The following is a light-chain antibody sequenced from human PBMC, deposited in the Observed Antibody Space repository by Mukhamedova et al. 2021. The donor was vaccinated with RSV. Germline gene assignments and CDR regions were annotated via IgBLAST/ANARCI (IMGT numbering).Light chain of an antibody. CDR2: GAS. Sequence: SVSSNLAWYQQKPGQAPRLLIYGASTRDTGIPVRFSGSGSGTEFTLTISSLQSEDFAIYYCQHYNNWPPWTFGQGTKVEIK. V-gene: IGKV3-15*01. J-gene: IGKJ1*01. CDR1: SVSSN. CDR3: QHYNNWPPWT.